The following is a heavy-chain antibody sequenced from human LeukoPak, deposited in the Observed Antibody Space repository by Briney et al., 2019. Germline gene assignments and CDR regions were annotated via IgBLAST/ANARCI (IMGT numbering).Heavy chain of an antibody. D-gene: IGHD3-9*01. V-gene: IGHV4-61*01. Sequence: SETLSLTCTVSGGSISSSSYYWSWIRQPPGKGLEWIGYIYYSGSTNYNPSLKSRVTISVDTSKNQFSLKLSSVTAADTAVYYCARVWGLAHYFDWFIPPYYYYYMDVWGKGTTVTVSS. CDR3: ARVWGLAHYFDWFIPPYYYYYMDV. CDR2: IYYSGST. CDR1: GGSISSSSYY. J-gene: IGHJ6*03.